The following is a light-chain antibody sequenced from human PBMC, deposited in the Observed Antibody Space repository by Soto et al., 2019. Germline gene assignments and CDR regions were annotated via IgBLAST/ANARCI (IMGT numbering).Light chain of an antibody. J-gene: IGLJ3*02. CDR3: AAWDDRLSGWV. Sequence: QSVLTQPPSVSGVPRQRVTISCSGSSSNVGNNAVNWYQQFPGKAPKLLVFSDDLVPSGVSDRFSGSKSGTSASLAISGLQAEDEADYYCAAWDDRLSGWVFGGGTKLTVL. CDR1: SSNVGNNA. CDR2: SDD. V-gene: IGLV1-36*01.